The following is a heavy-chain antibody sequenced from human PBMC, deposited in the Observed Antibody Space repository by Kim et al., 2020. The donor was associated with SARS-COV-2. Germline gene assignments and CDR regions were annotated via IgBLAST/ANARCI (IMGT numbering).Heavy chain of an antibody. Sequence: KLQGRVTMTTDTSTSTAYMELRSLRSDDTAVYYCARDQEPYYYYYYGMDVWGQGTTVTVSS. V-gene: IGHV1-18*01. J-gene: IGHJ6*02. CDR3: ARDQEPYYYYYYGMDV.